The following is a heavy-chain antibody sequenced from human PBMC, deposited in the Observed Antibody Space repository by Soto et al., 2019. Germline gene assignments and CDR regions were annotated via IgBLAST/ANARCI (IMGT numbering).Heavy chain of an antibody. J-gene: IGHJ6*02. CDR3: AKASKAAADYYYGMDV. CDR2: ISGSGGST. CDR1: GFTFSSYA. Sequence: PGGSLRLSCAASGFTFSSYAMSWVRQAPGKGLEWVSAISGSGGSTYYADSVKGRFTISRDNSKNTLYLQMNSLRAEDTAVYSCAKASKAAADYYYGMDVWGQGTTFTVSS. D-gene: IGHD6-13*01. V-gene: IGHV3-23*01.